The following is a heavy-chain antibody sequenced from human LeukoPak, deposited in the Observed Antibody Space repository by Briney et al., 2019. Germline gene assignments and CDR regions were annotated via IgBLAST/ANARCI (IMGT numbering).Heavy chain of an antibody. CDR3: GRARLQSQYGIDV. CDR2: IKQDGSEK. Sequence: PGGSLRLSCAASGFTLSNYWMNWVRQAPGKGLEWVANIKQDGSEKYYVESVKGRFTISRDNTKNSLYLDMNSLRAEDTAVYYCGRARLQSQYGIDVWGQGTTAIVSS. CDR1: GFTLSNYW. J-gene: IGHJ6*02. D-gene: IGHD4-11*01. V-gene: IGHV3-7*01.